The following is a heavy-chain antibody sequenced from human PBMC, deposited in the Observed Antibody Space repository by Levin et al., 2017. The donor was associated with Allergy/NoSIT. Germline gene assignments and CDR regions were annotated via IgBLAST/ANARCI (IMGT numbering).Heavy chain of an antibody. CDR2: IKQDGSEK. D-gene: IGHD3-3*01. V-gene: IGHV3-7*01. CDR1: GFTFSSYW. Sequence: SGGSLRLSCAASGFTFSSYWMSWVRQAPGKGLEWVANIKQDGSEKYYVDSVKGRFTISRDNAKNSLYLQMNSLRAEDTAVYYCARDASVNYDFWSGYYETRYDYGMDVWGQGTTVTVSS. J-gene: IGHJ6*02. CDR3: ARDASVNYDFWSGYYETRYDYGMDV.